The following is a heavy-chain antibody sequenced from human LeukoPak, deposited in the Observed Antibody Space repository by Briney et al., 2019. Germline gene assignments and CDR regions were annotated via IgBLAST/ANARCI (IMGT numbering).Heavy chain of an antibody. V-gene: IGHV3-48*03. CDR3: ARELTSDSSGYDAFHI. D-gene: IGHD3-22*01. CDR1: GFSFSNYE. CDR2: ISSSGGTI. J-gene: IGHJ3*02. Sequence: GGSLRLSCTASGFSFSNYEMDWVRQAPGKGPEWVSYISSSGGTIFYADSVKGRFTISRDNAKNSMYLQMSSLRAEDTAVYYCARELTSDSSGYDAFHIWGQGTPVTVSS.